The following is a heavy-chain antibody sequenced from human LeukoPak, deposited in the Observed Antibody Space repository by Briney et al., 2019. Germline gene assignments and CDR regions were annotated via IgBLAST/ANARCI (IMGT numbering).Heavy chain of an antibody. J-gene: IGHJ6*02. D-gene: IGHD5-18*01. V-gene: IGHV4-39*01. Sequence: SETLSLTCTVSGGSISSSSYYWGWIRQPPGKGLEWIGSIYYSGSTYYNPSLKSRVTISVVTSKNQFSLKLSSVTAADTAVYYCARLSGRIQLWLRDYYYGMDVWGQGTTVTVSS. CDR2: IYYSGST. CDR1: GGSISSSSYY. CDR3: ARLSGRIQLWLRDYYYGMDV.